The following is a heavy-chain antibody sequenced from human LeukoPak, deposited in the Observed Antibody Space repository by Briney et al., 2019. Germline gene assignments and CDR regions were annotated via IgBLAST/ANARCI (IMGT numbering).Heavy chain of an antibody. V-gene: IGHV4-30-2*01. CDR1: GGSISSGGYY. J-gene: IGHJ4*02. Sequence: SETLSLTCTVSGGSISSGGYYWSWIRQPPGKGLEWIGYIYHSGSTYYNPSLKSRVTISVDRSKNQFSLKLSSVTAADTAVYYCATSFPVVGASRDYWGQGTLVTVSS. CDR2: IYHSGST. CDR3: ATSFPVVGASRDY. D-gene: IGHD1-26*01.